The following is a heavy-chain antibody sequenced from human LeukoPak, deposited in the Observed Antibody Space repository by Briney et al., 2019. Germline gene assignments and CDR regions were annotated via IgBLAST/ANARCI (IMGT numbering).Heavy chain of an antibody. CDR1: GFTFSDYY. V-gene: IGHV3-11*01. D-gene: IGHD3-3*01. CDR3: ARDLQGGNYDFWSGYRYYYYYYMDV. J-gene: IGHJ6*03. Sequence: GVSLRLSCAASGFTFSDYYMSWIRQAPGKGLEWVSYISSSGSTIYYADSVKGRFTISRDNAKNSLHLQMNSLRAEDTAVYYCARDLQGGNYDFWSGYRYYYYYYMDVWGKGTTVTVSS. CDR2: ISSSGSTI.